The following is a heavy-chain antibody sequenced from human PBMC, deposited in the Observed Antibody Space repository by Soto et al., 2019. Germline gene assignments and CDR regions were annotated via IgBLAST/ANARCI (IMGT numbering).Heavy chain of an antibody. CDR3: ERTNHSGDSNKYATTY. Sequence: PGGSLRLSCAASGFTFSSYWMSWVRQAPGKGLEWVANIKEDGSEKYYVDSVRGRFTISRDNARHSLYLQMNSLRAEETAVYYCERTNHSGDSNKYATTYWGQGTLVTVSS. D-gene: IGHD2-8*01. CDR1: GFTFSSYW. V-gene: IGHV3-7*03. CDR2: IKEDGSEK. J-gene: IGHJ4*02.